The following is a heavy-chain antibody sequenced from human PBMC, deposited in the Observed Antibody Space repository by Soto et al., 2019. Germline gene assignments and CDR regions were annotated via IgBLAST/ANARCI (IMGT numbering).Heavy chain of an antibody. V-gene: IGHV4-59*01. CDR2: IADSETT. Sequence: SETLSLTCTVSGASMGGDYCCCIMHSSGKGLEYIVYIADSETTNYSPYLRSRDTISLEACKSQLSLKLGSVTAADTAVYYCARVDYDGACTYLFDSWGPGALVTVSS. CDR3: ARVDYDGACTYLFDS. CDR1: GASMGGDY. D-gene: IGHD3-10*01. J-gene: IGHJ4*02.